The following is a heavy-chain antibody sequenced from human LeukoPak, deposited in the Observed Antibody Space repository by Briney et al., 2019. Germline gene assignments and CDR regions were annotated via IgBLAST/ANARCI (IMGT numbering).Heavy chain of an antibody. CDR2: INPNSGGT. D-gene: IGHD2-2*02. CDR3: ARALDIVVVPAAIIGAFDI. Sequence: ASVKVSCKASGYTFTGYYMHWVRQAPGQGLEWMGWINPNSGGTNYAQKFQGRVTMTRDTSISTAYMELSRLRSDDTAVYYCARALDIVVVPAAIIGAFDIWGQGTMVTVSS. J-gene: IGHJ3*02. CDR1: GYTFTGYY. V-gene: IGHV1-2*02.